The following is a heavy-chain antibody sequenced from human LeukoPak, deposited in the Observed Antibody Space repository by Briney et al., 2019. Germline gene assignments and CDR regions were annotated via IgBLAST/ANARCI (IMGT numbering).Heavy chain of an antibody. J-gene: IGHJ4*02. CDR1: GFTFRSYG. Sequence: GGSLRLSCAAYGFTFRSYGMHWVRQAPGKGLEWVAVISYDGSNKYYADSVKGRFTVSRDNAKNTLYLQVNNLRAEDTAVYYCARGPNSNWSGLDFWGQGTLLTVSS. D-gene: IGHD6-6*01. CDR2: ISYDGSNK. CDR3: ARGPNSNWSGLDF. V-gene: IGHV3-30*03.